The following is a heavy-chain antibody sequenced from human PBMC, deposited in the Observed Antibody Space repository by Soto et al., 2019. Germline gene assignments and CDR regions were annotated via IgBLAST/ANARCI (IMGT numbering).Heavy chain of an antibody. V-gene: IGHV1-2*02. CDR3: ARDLGKQWLAPYYYYGMDV. CDR1: GYTFTGYY. CDR2: INPNSGGT. D-gene: IGHD6-19*01. Sequence: SVKVSCKASGYTFTGYYMHWVRQAPGQGLEWMGWINPNSGGTNYAQKFQGRVTMTRDTSISTAYMELSRLRSDDTAVYYCARDLGKQWLAPYYYYGMDVWGQGTTVTVSS. J-gene: IGHJ6*02.